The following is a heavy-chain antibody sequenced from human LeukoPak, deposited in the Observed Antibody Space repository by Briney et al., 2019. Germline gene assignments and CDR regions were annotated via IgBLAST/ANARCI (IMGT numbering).Heavy chain of an antibody. CDR2: ISSSSSYI. D-gene: IGHD3-10*01. V-gene: IGHV3-21*01. CDR3: ATGRIGVNFNY. Sequence: GGSLRLSCAASGFTFSSYSMNWVRQAPGKGLEWVSSISSSSSYIYYADSVEGRFTISRDNAKNSLYLQMNSLRAEDTAVYYCATGRIGVNFNYWGQGTLVTVSS. J-gene: IGHJ4*02. CDR1: GFTFSSYS.